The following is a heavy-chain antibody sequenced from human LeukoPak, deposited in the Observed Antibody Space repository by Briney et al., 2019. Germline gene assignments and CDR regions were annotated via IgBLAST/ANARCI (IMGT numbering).Heavy chain of an antibody. D-gene: IGHD2-15*01. V-gene: IGHV1-69*13. CDR2: IIPIFGTT. Sequence: ASVKVSCKASGGTFSSYAISWVRQAPGQGLEWMGGIIPIFGTTNYAQKFQGRVTITADESTSTAYMELSSLRSEDTAVYYCARTKKGGSDAFDMWGQGTMVTVSS. CDR3: ARTKKGGSDAFDM. J-gene: IGHJ3*02. CDR1: GGTFSSYA.